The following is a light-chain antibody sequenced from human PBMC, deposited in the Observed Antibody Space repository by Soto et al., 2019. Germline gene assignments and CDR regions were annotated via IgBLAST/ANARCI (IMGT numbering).Light chain of an antibody. J-gene: IGKJ5*01. V-gene: IGKV3-15*01. CDR3: QQYNNWPSIT. CDR2: GAS. CDR1: QSVSSN. Sequence: EIVMTHSPATLSVSPGERATLSCRASQSVSSNLAWYQQKPGQAPRLLIYGASTRATGIPARFSGSGSGTEFTLTISSLQSEDFAVHYCQQYNNWPSITFGQGTRLEIK.